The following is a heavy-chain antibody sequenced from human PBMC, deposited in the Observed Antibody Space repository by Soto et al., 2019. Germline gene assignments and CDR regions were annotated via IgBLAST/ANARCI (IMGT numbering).Heavy chain of an antibody. D-gene: IGHD3-10*01. Sequence: RASVKVSCKASGGTFSSYAISWVRQAPGQGLEWMGGIIPIFGTANYAQKFQGRVTITADGSTSTAYMELSSLRSEDTAVYYCALMVRGVIITDNNWFDPWGQGTLVTVSS. J-gene: IGHJ5*02. CDR3: ALMVRGVIITDNNWFDP. CDR2: IIPIFGTA. CDR1: GGTFSSYA. V-gene: IGHV1-69*13.